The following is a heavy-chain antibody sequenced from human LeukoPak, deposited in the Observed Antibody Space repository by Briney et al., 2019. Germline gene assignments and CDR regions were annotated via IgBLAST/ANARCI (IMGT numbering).Heavy chain of an antibody. CDR3: ARSRSGYYP. D-gene: IGHD3-22*01. V-gene: IGHV4-39*07. CDR2: IYYSGST. CDR1: GGSISSGSYY. J-gene: IGHJ5*02. Sequence: KPSETLSLTCTVSGGSISSGSYYWGWIRQPPGKGLEWIGSIYYSGSTNYNPSLKSRVTISVDTSKNQFSLKLSSVTAADTAVYYCARSRSGYYPWGQGTLVTVSS.